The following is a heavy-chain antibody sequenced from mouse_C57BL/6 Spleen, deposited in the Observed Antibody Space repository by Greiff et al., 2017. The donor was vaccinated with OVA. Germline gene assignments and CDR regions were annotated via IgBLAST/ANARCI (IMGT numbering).Heavy chain of an antibody. D-gene: IGHD1-1*01. CDR1: GFSLTSYG. Sequence: VNVVESGPGLVQPSQSLSIPCTVSGFSLTSYGVHWVRQSPGKGLEWLGVIWRGGSTDYNAAFMSRLSITKDNSKSQVFFKMNSLQADDTAIYYCAKYYYGSSHAMDYWGQGTSVTVSS. CDR2: IWRGGST. CDR3: AKYYYGSSHAMDY. J-gene: IGHJ4*01. V-gene: IGHV2-5*01.